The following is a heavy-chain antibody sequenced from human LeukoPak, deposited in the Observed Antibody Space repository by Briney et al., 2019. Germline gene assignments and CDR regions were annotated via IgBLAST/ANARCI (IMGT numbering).Heavy chain of an antibody. D-gene: IGHD6-13*01. V-gene: IGHV3-30-3*01. CDR3: AREGAIAAAANFDY. J-gene: IGHJ4*02. CDR2: ISNDGNNK. Sequence: GGSLRLSCAASAFTFSDYTMHWVRQAPGKGLEWVAVISNDGNNKYYADSLKGRFTISRDNSKNTLYMQMNSLRAEDTAVYYCAREGAIAAAANFDYWGQGTLVTVSS. CDR1: AFTFSDYT.